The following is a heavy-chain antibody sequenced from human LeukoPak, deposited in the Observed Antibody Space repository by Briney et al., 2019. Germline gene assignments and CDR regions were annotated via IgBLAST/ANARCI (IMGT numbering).Heavy chain of an antibody. CDR3: TRAVQLWLVGYF. CDR2: ISYDGSNK. J-gene: IGHJ4*02. CDR1: GFTFSSYP. Sequence: TGGSLRLSCAASGFTFSSYPMHWVRQAPGKGLEWVAVISYDGSNKYYANSVKGRFTVTRDNSKNTLYLQMNSLRTEDTAVYYCTRAVQLWLVGYFWGQGTLVTVSS. V-gene: IGHV3-30-3*01. D-gene: IGHD5-18*01.